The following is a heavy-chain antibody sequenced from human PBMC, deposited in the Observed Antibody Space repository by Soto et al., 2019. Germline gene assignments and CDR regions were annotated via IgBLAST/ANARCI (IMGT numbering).Heavy chain of an antibody. CDR2: MYYSGST. CDR1: GYSINSRGYY. V-gene: IGHV4-39*01. CDR3: ARQPYDTSDYFDY. Sequence: QLQLQESGPGLVKPSETLSLTCTVSGYSINSRGYYWAWIRQPPGKGQEWYGSMYYSGSTDYNPSLKSRVTISVDTSSIHFSLKLISVTAAETAVYYCARQPYDTSDYFDYWGQGTLVTVSS. J-gene: IGHJ4*02. D-gene: IGHD3-22*01.